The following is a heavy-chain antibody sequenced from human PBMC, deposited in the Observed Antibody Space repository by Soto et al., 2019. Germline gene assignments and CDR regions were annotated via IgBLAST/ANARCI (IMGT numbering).Heavy chain of an antibody. J-gene: IGHJ2*01. CDR3: AKDFYNSGWFGVYWFLDL. CDR2: ISWNSDTI. CDR1: GFTFDDYA. D-gene: IGHD6-19*01. V-gene: IGHV3-9*01. Sequence: EVQLVESGGGLAQPGRSLRLSCAASGFTFDDYAMHWVRQVPGKGLEWVAAISWNSDTIRYADTVRGRFTISRDNARNSLFLQMNSLRAEDTALYYCAKDFYNSGWFGVYWFLDLWGRGTLVTVSS.